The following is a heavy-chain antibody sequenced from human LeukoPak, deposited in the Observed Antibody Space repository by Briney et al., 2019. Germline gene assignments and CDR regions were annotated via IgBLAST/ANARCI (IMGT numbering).Heavy chain of an antibody. CDR2: ISSSSSYI. Sequence: GGSLRLSCAASGFTFSSYSMNWARQAPGKGLEWVSSISSSSSYIYYADSVKGRFTISRDNAKNSLYLQMNSLRAEDTAVYYCARAAAAHDAFDIWGQGTMVTVSS. J-gene: IGHJ3*02. CDR3: ARAAAAHDAFDI. D-gene: IGHD6-13*01. V-gene: IGHV3-21*01. CDR1: GFTFSSYS.